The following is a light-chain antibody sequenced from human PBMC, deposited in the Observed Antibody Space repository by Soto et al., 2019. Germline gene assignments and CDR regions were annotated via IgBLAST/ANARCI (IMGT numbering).Light chain of an antibody. CDR2: EVS. CDR1: SSDVGGYNY. J-gene: IGLJ1*01. CDR3: SSYTGSRAYV. V-gene: IGLV2-14*01. Sequence: QSVLTQPASVSGSPGQSITISCTGTSSDVGGYNYVSWYQQQSGKAPKLMIHEVSNRPSGVSNRFSGSKSGNTASLTISGLQAEDDADCYCSSYTGSRAYVFGIGTKVTVL.